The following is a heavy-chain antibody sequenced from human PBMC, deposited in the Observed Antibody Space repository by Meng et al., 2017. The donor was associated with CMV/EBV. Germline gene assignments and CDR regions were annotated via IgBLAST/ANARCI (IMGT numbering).Heavy chain of an antibody. CDR2: IYYSGST. Sequence: SETLSLTRTASGGSISSYYWSWIRQPPGKGLEWIGYIYYSGSTNYNPSLKSRVTISVDTSKNQFSLKLSSVTAADTAVYYCARLALLSETYYYGSGSYAPPGMDVWGQGTTVTVSS. CDR3: ARLALLSETYYYGSGSYAPPGMDV. J-gene: IGHJ6*02. CDR1: GGSISSYY. D-gene: IGHD3-10*01. V-gene: IGHV4-59*01.